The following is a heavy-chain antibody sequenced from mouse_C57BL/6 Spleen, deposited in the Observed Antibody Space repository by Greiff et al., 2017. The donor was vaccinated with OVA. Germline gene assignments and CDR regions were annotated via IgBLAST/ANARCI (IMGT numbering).Heavy chain of an antibody. J-gene: IGHJ2*01. D-gene: IGHD2-1*01. Sequence: VQLQQSDAELVKPGASVKISCKVSGYTFTDHTIHWMKQRPEQGLEWIGYIYPRDGSTKYNEKFKGKATLTADKSSSTAYMRLNRLTSEDSAVYFCARSPPIYYGNLYYFDYWGQGTTLTVSS. V-gene: IGHV1-78*01. CDR1: GYTFTDHT. CDR3: ARSPPIYYGNLYYFDY. CDR2: IYPRDGST.